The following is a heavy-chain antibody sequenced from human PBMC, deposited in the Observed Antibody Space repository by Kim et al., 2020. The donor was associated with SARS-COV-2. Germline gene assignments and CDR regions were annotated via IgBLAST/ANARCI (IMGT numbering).Heavy chain of an antibody. CDR1: GGSISGSSYY. V-gene: IGHV4-39*01. CDR2: IYYSGST. CDR3: ARSILTSPDY. Sequence: SETLSLTCTVSGGSISGSSYYWVWIRQPPGKGLEWIGTIYYSGSTYYNPSLKSRVTISVDTSKNQFSLRLSSVTAADTAVYYCARSILTSPDYWGQGTLVTVSS. D-gene: IGHD3-9*01. J-gene: IGHJ4*02.